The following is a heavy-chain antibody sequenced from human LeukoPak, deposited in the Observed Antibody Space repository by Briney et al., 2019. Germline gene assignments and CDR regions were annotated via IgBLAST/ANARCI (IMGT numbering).Heavy chain of an antibody. CDR1: GFTFSDYY. J-gene: IGHJ4*02. D-gene: IGHD2-8*01. CDR3: ARDEVYTGYCDC. CDR2: ISSSGSTI. V-gene: IGHV3-11*01. Sequence: PGGSLRISCAASGFTFSDYYMSRIRQAPGKGLEWVSYISSSGSTIYYADSVKGRFTISRDNAKNSLYLQMNSLRAEDTAVYYCARDEVYTGYCDCWGRGTLVTVSS.